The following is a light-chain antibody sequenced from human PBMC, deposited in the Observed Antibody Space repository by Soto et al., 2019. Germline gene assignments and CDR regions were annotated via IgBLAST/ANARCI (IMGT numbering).Light chain of an antibody. CDR3: HQRSTWPFT. V-gene: IGKV3-11*01. CDR1: QSISSY. J-gene: IGKJ3*01. Sequence: EIVLTQSPATLSLSPGERATLSCRASQSISSYLAWYQQKPDQAPRLLIYDASNRATGIPARFSGSGSGTDFPRTISSLEPEDFAVYYCHQRSTWPFTFGPGTKVDIK. CDR2: DAS.